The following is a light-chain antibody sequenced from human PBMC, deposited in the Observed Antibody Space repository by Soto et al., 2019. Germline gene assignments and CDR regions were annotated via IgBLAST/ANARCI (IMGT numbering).Light chain of an antibody. Sequence: QSALTQPASVSGSPGQSITISCTGTSSDVGGYNYVSWYQQHPGKAPKLMIYEVTNRPSGVSNRFSGPKSGNTASLTISGIQAEDEADYYCSSYTRSSTLVVFGGGTKLIVL. J-gene: IGLJ2*01. CDR1: SSDVGGYNY. CDR2: EVT. V-gene: IGLV2-14*01. CDR3: SSYTRSSTLVV.